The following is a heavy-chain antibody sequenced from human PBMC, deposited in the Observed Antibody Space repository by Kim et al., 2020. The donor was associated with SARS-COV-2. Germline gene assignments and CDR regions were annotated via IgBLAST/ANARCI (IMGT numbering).Heavy chain of an antibody. D-gene: IGHD3-10*01. J-gene: IGHJ4*01. CDR1: GFLFSSYA. CDR2: IYFDGRKT. Sequence: GGSLRLSCITSGFLFSSYAMHWVRQAPGKGLEWVAIIYFDGRKTYYAESVKGRFTVSRDNAKGTLYLQMNSLRGDDTAVYYCARDEYLDSGSPQLGGYWG. V-gene: IGHV3-33*01. CDR3: ARDEYLDSGSPQLGGY.